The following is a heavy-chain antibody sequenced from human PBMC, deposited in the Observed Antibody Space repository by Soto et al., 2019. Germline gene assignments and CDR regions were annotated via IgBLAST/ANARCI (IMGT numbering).Heavy chain of an antibody. CDR1: GFTFSSYA. D-gene: IGHD4-17*01. Sequence: EVQLLESGGGLVQPGGSLRLSCASSGFTFSSYAMSWVRQAPGTGLEWVSAISGSGGNTYYADAVKGRFTISRDNSKHTLYMQMNSLRAEDTAVYYCAYGDEPLFAYFQHWGQGNLVTVSS. V-gene: IGHV3-23*01. CDR2: ISGSGGNT. CDR3: AYGDEPLFAYFQH. J-gene: IGHJ1*01.